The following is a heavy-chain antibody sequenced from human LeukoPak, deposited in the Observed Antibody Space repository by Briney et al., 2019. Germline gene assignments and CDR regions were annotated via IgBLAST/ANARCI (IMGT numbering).Heavy chain of an antibody. CDR2: IYHSGST. CDR3: ARVRGTDSYYYMDV. Sequence: SETLSLTCTVSGYSISSGYYWGWIRHPPGKGLEWIGSIYHSGSTYYNPSPKSRVTISVDTSKNQFSLKLGSVTAADTAVYYCARVRGTDSYYYMDVWGKGTTVTVSS. J-gene: IGHJ6*03. V-gene: IGHV4-38-2*02. D-gene: IGHD3-16*01. CDR1: GYSISSGYY.